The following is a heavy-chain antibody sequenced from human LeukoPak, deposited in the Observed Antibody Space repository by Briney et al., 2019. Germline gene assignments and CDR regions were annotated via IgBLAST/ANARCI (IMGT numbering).Heavy chain of an antibody. D-gene: IGHD2-15*01. J-gene: IGHJ5*02. CDR1: GFTFSSYG. CDR3: VRGGESTWS. V-gene: IGHV3-74*01. Sequence: GGSLRLSCAASGFTFSSYGMHWVRQAPGKGPVWVSRINNDGSGTTYADSVKGRFTISRDDAKNTLYLQMNSLRAEDTAVYYCVRGGESTWSWGQGTLVTVSS. CDR2: INNDGSGT.